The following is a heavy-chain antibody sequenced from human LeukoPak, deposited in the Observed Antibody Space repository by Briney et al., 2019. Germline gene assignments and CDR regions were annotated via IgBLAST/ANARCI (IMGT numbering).Heavy chain of an antibody. CDR3: ARAYGSYSFDY. V-gene: IGHV4-59*01. CDR2: GSYSGST. D-gene: IGHD1-26*01. Sequence: SETLSLTCTVSGGSIRSYYWNWIRQPPGKGLEWIGYGSYSGSTDYNPSLKSRVTISVDTSKNQFSLKLSSVTAADTAVYYCARAYGSYSFDYWGQGTLVTVSS. CDR1: GGSIRSYY. J-gene: IGHJ4*02.